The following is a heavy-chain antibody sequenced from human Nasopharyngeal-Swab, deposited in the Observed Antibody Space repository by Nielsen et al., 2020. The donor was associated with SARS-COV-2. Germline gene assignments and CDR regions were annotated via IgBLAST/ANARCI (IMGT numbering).Heavy chain of an antibody. Sequence: LSLTCAASGFTFSSYSMNWVRQAPGKGLEWVSSISSSSSYIYYADSVKGRFTISRDNSKNTLYLQMNSLRAEDTAEYYCATPDPRIAAAGTGFDYWGQGTLVTVSS. CDR3: ATPDPRIAAAGTGFDY. CDR2: ISSSSSYI. V-gene: IGHV3-21*01. CDR1: GFTFSSYS. D-gene: IGHD6-13*01. J-gene: IGHJ4*02.